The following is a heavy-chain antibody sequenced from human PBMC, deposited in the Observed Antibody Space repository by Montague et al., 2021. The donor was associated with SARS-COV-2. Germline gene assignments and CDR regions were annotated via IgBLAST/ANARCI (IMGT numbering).Heavy chain of an antibody. Sequence: LRLSCAASGFPFSSAWMTWVRQSPGKGLEWVGRIKSKAVGGAIQYATSVKGRFTISRDDSENTLYLQMDSLTTEDTAVYYCTADFSDTAEQMAQTDLWGQGTLVTVSS. CDR3: TADFSDTAEQMAQTDL. J-gene: IGHJ5*02. D-gene: IGHD5-24*01. CDR1: GFPFSSAW. V-gene: IGHV3-15*01. CDR2: IKSKAVGGAI.